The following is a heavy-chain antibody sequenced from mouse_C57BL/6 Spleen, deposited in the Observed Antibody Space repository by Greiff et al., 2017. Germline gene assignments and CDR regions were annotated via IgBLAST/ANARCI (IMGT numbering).Heavy chain of an antibody. CDR2: IDPSDSYT. CDR1: GYTFTSYW. Sequence: QVQLQQSGAELVMPGASVKLSCKASGYTFTSYWMHWVKQRPGQGLEWIGEIDPSDSYTNYNQKFKGKSTLTVDKSSSTAYMQLSSLTSEDSAVYYCARGLYYGSSCYFDYWGQGTTLTVSS. D-gene: IGHD1-1*01. CDR3: ARGLYYGSSCYFDY. V-gene: IGHV1-69*01. J-gene: IGHJ2*01.